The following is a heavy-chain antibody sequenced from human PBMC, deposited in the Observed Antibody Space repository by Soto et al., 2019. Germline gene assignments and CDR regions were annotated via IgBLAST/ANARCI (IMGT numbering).Heavy chain of an antibody. Sequence: QVQLVQSGAEVKKPGSSVKVSCKASRGTFNSYAISWVRQAPGQGLEWMGGNIPILDRTHFTQKFQDRVTITADKSTSTAYVELSSLRSEDTAIYFCARTHSSSFERVFYYYDMDVWGQGTTVTVSS. CDR2: NIPILDRT. J-gene: IGHJ6*02. V-gene: IGHV1-69*06. D-gene: IGHD6-6*01. CDR1: RGTFNSYA. CDR3: ARTHSSSFERVFYYYDMDV.